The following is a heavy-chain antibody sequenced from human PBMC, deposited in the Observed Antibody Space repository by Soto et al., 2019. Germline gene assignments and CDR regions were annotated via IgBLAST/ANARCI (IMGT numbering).Heavy chain of an antibody. V-gene: IGHV3-33*01. CDR1: GFTFSSRG. D-gene: IGHD3-22*01. CDR3: ARDEYYYESGVPCFDP. J-gene: IGHJ5*02. CDR2: IWYDGSNK. Sequence: GGSLRLSCAASGFTFSSRGMHWVRQAPGKGLEWVAVIWYDGSNKYYGDSVKGRFTISRDNSKNTLYLQMNSLRAEDTAVYYCARDEYYYESGVPCFDPWGQGTLVTVSS.